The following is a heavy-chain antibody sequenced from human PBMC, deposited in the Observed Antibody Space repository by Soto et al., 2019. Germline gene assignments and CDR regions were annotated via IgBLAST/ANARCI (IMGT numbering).Heavy chain of an antibody. CDR1: GFMFSSYG. V-gene: IGHV3-33*01. CDR3: ARDNGFNWFDP. D-gene: IGHD2-8*01. CDR2: IWYDGSNK. Sequence: PGGSLRLSCEASGFMFSSYGMHRVRQAPGKGLEWVALIWYDGSNKYFADSVKGRFTISRDNSKNTLYLQMNSLRAEDTAVYYCARDNGFNWFDPWGQGALVTVSS. J-gene: IGHJ5*02.